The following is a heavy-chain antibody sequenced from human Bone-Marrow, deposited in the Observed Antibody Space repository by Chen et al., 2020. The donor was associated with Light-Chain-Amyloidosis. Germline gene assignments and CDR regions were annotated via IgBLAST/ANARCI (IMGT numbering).Heavy chain of an antibody. CDR1: GYTFPNYW. CDR2: IYPDDSDA. J-gene: IGHJ4*02. D-gene: IGHD5-12*01. Sequence: EVQLEQSGPEVKKPGESLKISCKGSGYTFPNYWIGWVRQMPGKGLECMGVIYPDDSDARYSPSFEGQVTISADKSITPAYLQWRSLKASDTAMYYCARRRDGYNFDYWGQGTLVTVSS. V-gene: IGHV5-51*01. CDR3: ARRRDGYNFDY.